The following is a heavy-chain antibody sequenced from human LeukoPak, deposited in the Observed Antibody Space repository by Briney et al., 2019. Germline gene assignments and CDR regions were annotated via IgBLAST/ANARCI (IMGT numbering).Heavy chain of an antibody. CDR1: GFTFSSYA. CDR2: ISGSGGST. CDR3: AKHLDYYGSGSFDY. D-gene: IGHD3-10*01. V-gene: IGHV3-23*01. Sequence: GGSLRLSCAASGFTFSSYAMSWVRQAPGKGLEWVSAISGSGGSTYYADSVKGRFTISRDNSKNTLYLQINSLRAEDTAVYYCAKHLDYYGSGSFDYWGQGTLVTVSS. J-gene: IGHJ4*02.